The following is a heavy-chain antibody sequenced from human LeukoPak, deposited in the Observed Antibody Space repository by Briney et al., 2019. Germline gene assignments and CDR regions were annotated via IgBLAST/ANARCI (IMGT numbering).Heavy chain of an antibody. J-gene: IGHJ4*02. Sequence: GGPLRLSCAASGFTFSSYGMSWVRQAPGKGLEWVSYIRSSSSTMYYADSVKGRFTISRDNAKSSLYLQMSSLRDEDTAVYYCARARGYNHGPQDYYFDYWGQGTLVTVSS. CDR3: ARARGYNHGPQDYYFDY. CDR1: GFTFSSYG. D-gene: IGHD5-18*01. CDR2: IRSSSSTM. V-gene: IGHV3-48*02.